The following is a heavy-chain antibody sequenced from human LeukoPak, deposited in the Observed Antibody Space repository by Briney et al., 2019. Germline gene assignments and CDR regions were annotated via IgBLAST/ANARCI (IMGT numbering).Heavy chain of an antibody. V-gene: IGHV1-18*01. Sequence: ASVKVSCKAFGYTFTNFGITWVRQAPGQGLEWMGWISAYNGNTNYAQKLQGRVTMTTDTSTSTAYMELRSLRSDDTAVYYCARERGLGYCSSTSCYPYDAFDIWGQGTMVTVSS. J-gene: IGHJ3*02. CDR2: ISAYNGNT. D-gene: IGHD2-2*01. CDR3: ARERGLGYCSSTSCYPYDAFDI. CDR1: GYTFTNFG.